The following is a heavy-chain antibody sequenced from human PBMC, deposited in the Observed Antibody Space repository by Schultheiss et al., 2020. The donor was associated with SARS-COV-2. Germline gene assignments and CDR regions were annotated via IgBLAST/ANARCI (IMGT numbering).Heavy chain of an antibody. D-gene: IGHD2-15*01. V-gene: IGHV3-48*02. CDR2: ISSSSSTI. Sequence: GGSLRLSCAASGFTFSSYEMNWVRQAPGKGLEWVSYISSSSSTIYYADSVKGRFTISRDNAKNSLYLQMNSLRDEDTAVYYCARENCSGGSCYSDYWGQGTLVTVSS. J-gene: IGHJ4*02. CDR1: GFTFSSYE. CDR3: ARENCSGGSCYSDY.